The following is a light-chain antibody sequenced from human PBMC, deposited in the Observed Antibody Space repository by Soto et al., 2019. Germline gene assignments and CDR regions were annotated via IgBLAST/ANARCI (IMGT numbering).Light chain of an antibody. J-gene: IGKJ3*01. Sequence: EIVLTQSPGTLSLSPGEGATLSCRASQTVTVNSLAWYQQTPGQTPRLLIYAASTRATGIPDRFNGSGSGTDCVLTISRLEPEDFAMYYCQQYGDSPFTFGPGTKVDI. V-gene: IGKV3-20*01. CDR2: AAS. CDR1: QTVTVNS. CDR3: QQYGDSPFT.